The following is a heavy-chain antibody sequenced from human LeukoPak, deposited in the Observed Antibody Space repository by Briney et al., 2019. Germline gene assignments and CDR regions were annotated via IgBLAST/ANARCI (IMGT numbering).Heavy chain of an antibody. J-gene: IGHJ4*02. D-gene: IGHD4-17*01. Sequence: SETLSLTCTVSGGSISSGDSYWSWIRQAPGKGLEWIGYIHYGGTTYYNPSLKSRVTISVDTSKNQFSLTLYSVTAADTAVYYCARDSHHGDPPDYWGQGTLVTVSS. CDR2: IHYGGTT. V-gene: IGHV4-30-4*01. CDR3: ARDSHHGDPPDY. CDR1: GGSISSGDSY.